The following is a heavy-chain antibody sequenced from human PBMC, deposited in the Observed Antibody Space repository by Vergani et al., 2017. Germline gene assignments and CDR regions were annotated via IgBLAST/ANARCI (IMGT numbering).Heavy chain of an antibody. Sequence: VHLVESGGGLVKPGGSLRLSCAASGFTFSSYSMNWVRQAPGKGLEWVSSISSSSSYIYYADSVKGRFTISRDNAKNSLYLQMNSLRAEDTAVYYCARDYQDSYYDSSGYNDAFDIWGQGTMVTVSS. CDR1: GFTFSSYS. J-gene: IGHJ3*02. V-gene: IGHV3-21*01. D-gene: IGHD3-22*01. CDR3: ARDYQDSYYDSSGYNDAFDI. CDR2: ISSSSSYI.